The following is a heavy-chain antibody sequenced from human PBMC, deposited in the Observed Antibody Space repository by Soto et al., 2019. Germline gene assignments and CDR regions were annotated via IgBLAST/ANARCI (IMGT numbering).Heavy chain of an antibody. CDR3: AREPTVLRYFDWWLDY. CDR1: GGSISSGGYY. V-gene: IGHV4-31*03. Sequence: QVQLQESGPGLVKPSQTLSLTCTVSGGSISSGGYYWSWIRQHPGKGLEWIGYIYYSGSTYYNPSLKSRVPLSADASKNHFSLKLSSVTAADTAVYYCAREPTVLRYFDWWLDYWGQGTLVTVSS. D-gene: IGHD3-9*01. J-gene: IGHJ4*02. CDR2: IYYSGST.